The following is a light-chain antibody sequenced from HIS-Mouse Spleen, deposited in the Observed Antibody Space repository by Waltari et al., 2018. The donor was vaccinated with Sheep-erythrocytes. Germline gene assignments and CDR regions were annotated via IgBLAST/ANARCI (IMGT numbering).Light chain of an antibody. CDR3: QKYNSAPLT. V-gene: IGKV1-27*01. J-gene: IGKJ4*01. Sequence: DIQMTQSPSALSASVGDRVTITCRASQAISNYLAWYQQKPRKVPKLLIYAASTLQSGVPSRFSGSGSGTDFTLTISSLQPEDVATYYCQKYNSAPLTFGGGTKVEIK. CDR2: AAS. CDR1: QAISNY.